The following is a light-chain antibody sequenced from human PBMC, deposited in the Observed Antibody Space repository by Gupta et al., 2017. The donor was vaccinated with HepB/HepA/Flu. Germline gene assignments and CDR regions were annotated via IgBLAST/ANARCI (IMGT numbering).Light chain of an antibody. Sequence: TIYCTGTSSDVGGYNYVSWYQQHPGRAPKFIISDVSNRPSGVSNRFSGSKSGNPAYPTISGLQAEEEADDVGGSYTTSTTLCVFGTGTKVTVL. CDR1: SSDVGGYNY. J-gene: IGLJ1*01. V-gene: IGLV2-14*03. CDR2: DVS. CDR3: GSYTTSTTLCV.